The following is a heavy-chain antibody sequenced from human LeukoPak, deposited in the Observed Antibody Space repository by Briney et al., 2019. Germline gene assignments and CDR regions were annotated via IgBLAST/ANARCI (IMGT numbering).Heavy chain of an antibody. CDR2: IIPIFDMT. V-gene: IGHV1-69*04. J-gene: IGHJ5*02. CDR3: AGTGSSDYSDSTGYPYWFDP. CDR1: GGTFRSYA. D-gene: IGHD3-22*01. Sequence: ASVTVSCKASGGTFRSYALSWVRHAPGQWLEWMGRIIPIFDMTNYAQKIQGRVTITADTSTSTAYMELSSLRSEDTAVYYCAGTGSSDYSDSTGYPYWFDPWGQGTLVTVSS.